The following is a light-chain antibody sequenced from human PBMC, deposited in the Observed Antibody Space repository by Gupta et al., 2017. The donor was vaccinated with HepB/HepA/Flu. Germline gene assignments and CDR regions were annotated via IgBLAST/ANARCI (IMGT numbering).Light chain of an antibody. CDR3: QPYGSSPGT. CDR1: QSVSSSY. CDR2: GAS. V-gene: IGKV3-20*01. Sequence: EIVLTQSPGTLSLSPGERATLSCRASQSVSSSYLAWYQQKPGQAPRLLIYGASSRATGIPDRFSCSGSGTDFTLPIRRLEPEDFAVYYCQPYGSSPGTFGQGTKVEIK. J-gene: IGKJ1*01.